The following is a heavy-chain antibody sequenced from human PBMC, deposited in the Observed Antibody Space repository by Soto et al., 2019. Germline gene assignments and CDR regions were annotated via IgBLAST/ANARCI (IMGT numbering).Heavy chain of an antibody. CDR2: ISSSSSTI. J-gene: IGHJ6*03. CDR1: GFTFSSYS. V-gene: IGHV3-48*01. CDR3: ASRRAAAGSGYYYYYMDV. D-gene: IGHD6-13*01. Sequence: EVQLVESGGGLVQPGGSLRLSCAASGFTFSSYSMNWVRQAPGKGLEWDSYISSSSSTIYYAVSVKGRFTITRDNAKNLLYLQKYSHGAENTAVYNCASRRAAAGSGYYYYYMDVLGKGTTVSVSS.